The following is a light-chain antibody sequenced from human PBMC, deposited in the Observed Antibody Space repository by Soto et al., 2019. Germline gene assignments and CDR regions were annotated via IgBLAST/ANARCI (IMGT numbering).Light chain of an antibody. V-gene: IGKV1-5*01. Sequence: QMTQSPSTLSASVGDRVTITCRASQSISSWLAWYQQKPGKAPELLIYDASSLKSGVPSRFSGSESGTEFTLTISRLEPEDSAVYHCQQYGSSPTTFGQGTKVDIK. CDR3: QQYGSSPTT. CDR1: QSISSW. CDR2: DAS. J-gene: IGKJ1*01.